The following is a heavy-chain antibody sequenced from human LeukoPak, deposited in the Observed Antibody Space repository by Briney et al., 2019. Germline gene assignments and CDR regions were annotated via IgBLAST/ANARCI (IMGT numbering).Heavy chain of an antibody. CDR3: ARVSDDSSGYYHFDY. V-gene: IGHV4-59*01. J-gene: IGHJ4*02. D-gene: IGHD3-22*01. CDR1: GGSISSYY. CDR2: IYYSGST. Sequence: SETLSLTCTVSGGSISSYYWSWIRQPPGKGLEWIGYIYYSGSTNYNPSLKSRVTISVDTSKNQFSLKLSSVTAADTAVYYCARVSDDSSGYYHFDYWGQGTLVTVSS.